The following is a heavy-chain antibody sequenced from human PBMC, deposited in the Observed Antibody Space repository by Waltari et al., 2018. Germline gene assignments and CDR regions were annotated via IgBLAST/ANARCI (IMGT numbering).Heavy chain of an antibody. CDR3: ARAIEFDY. V-gene: IGHV1-2*02. CDR1: GYTFTGYD. CDR2: INPNSGGT. Sequence: QVQLVQSGAEVKKPGASVKVPCKAAGYTFTGYDLHWVRQAPGQGLEWMGWINPNSGGTNYAQRFQGRVTMTRDTSITTAYMELSRLRSDDTAVYYCARAIEFDYWGQGTLVTVSS. J-gene: IGHJ4*02.